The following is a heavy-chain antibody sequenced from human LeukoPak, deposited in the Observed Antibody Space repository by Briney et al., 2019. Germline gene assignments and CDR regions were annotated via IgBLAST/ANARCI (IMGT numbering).Heavy chain of an antibody. J-gene: IGHJ4*02. V-gene: IGHV4-59*01. Sequence: SETLSPTCTVSGGSISSYYWSWIRQPPGQGLEWIGYIYCSGDSNYNPSLKSRVTISADTSKNELSLKRSSVTAADTAVYYCATRSTGVAATFDSWGQGALVTVSS. D-gene: IGHD2-15*01. CDR2: IYCSGDS. CDR3: ATRSTGVAATFDS. CDR1: GGSISSYY.